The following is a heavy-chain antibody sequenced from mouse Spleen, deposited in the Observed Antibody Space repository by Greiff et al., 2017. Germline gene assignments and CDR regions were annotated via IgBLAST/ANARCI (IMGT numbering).Heavy chain of an antibody. CDR3: ARSPKEFITTVPFAY. J-gene: IGHJ3*01. D-gene: IGHD1-2*01. CDR2: INPNNGGT. Sequence: VQLQQSGPELVKPGASVKISCKASGYTFTDYYMNWVKQSHGKSLEWIGDINPNNGGTSYNQKFKGKATLTVDKSSSTAYMELRSLTSEDSAVYYCARSPKEFITTVPFAYWGQGTLVTVSA. CDR1: GYTFTDYY. V-gene: IGHV1-26*01.